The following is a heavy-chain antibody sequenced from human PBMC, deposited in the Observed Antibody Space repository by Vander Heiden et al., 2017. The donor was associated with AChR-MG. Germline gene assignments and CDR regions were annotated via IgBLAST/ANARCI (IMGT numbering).Heavy chain of an antibody. CDR2: ISGSGGST. V-gene: IGHV3-23*01. D-gene: IGHD3-10*01. CDR1: GFTFSSYA. CDR3: AKFFSLLWFRELKADAFDI. Sequence: EVQLLESGGGLVQPGRSLRLSCAASGFTFSSYAMSWVRQAPGKGLEWVSAISGSGGSTYYADSVKGRFTISRDNSKNTLYLQMNSLRAEDTAVYYCAKFFSLLWFRELKADAFDIWGQGTMVTVSS. J-gene: IGHJ3*02.